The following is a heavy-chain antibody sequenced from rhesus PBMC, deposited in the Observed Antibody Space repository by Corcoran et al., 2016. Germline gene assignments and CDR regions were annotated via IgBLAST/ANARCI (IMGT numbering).Heavy chain of an antibody. CDR3: ARVYGSSYLGSFDY. Sequence: QVQLQESGPGVVKPSETLSLTCAVSGGSISDSYRWSWIRQPPGKGLEWIGYIYGSSTSTNYNPSLKSRVTISKETAKNQVSLKLSSVTAADTAVYYCARVYGSSYLGSFDYWGQGVLVTVSS. V-gene: IGHV4S10*01. CDR1: GGSISDSYR. J-gene: IGHJ4*01. D-gene: IGHD4-29*01. CDR2: IYGSSTST.